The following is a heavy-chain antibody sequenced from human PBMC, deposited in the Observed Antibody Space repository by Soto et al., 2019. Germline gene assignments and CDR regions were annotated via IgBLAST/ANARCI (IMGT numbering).Heavy chain of an antibody. Sequence: WETLSLTGAVYGGSFSGYYWSWIRQPPGKGLEWIGEINHSGSTNYNPSLKSRVTISVDTSKNQFSLKLSSVTAADTAVYYCARDYSSSFHGMDVWGQGTTVTVSS. CDR2: INHSGST. J-gene: IGHJ6*02. V-gene: IGHV4-34*01. CDR1: GGSFSGYY. CDR3: ARDYSSSFHGMDV. D-gene: IGHD6-6*01.